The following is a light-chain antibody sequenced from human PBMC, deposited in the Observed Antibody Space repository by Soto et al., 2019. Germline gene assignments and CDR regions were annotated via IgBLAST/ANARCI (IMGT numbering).Light chain of an antibody. CDR2: EDN. CDR1: SGSIASNY. Sequence: NFMLTQPHSVSESPGKTVTISCTRSSGSIASNYVQWYRQRPGSAPTTVIYEDNQRPSGVPDRFSGSIDSSSNSASLTISGLKTEDEADYYCQSYDSSNHPLFGGGTKLTVL. V-gene: IGLV6-57*04. CDR3: QSYDSSNHPL. J-gene: IGLJ2*01.